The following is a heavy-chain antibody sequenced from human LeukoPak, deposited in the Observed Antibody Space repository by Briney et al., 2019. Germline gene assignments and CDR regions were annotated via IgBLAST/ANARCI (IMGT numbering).Heavy chain of an antibody. CDR3: ARRRNLWFGESVYMDV. J-gene: IGHJ6*03. CDR1: GGSINNYY. CDR2: IHYSGST. Sequence: SETLSLTCTVSGGSINNYYWSWIRQPPGKGLEWIGYIHYSGSTNYNPSLKSRVTISVDTSKNQFSLKLSSVTAADTAVYYCARRRNLWFGESVYMDVWGKGTTVTISS. V-gene: IGHV4-59*08. D-gene: IGHD3-10*01.